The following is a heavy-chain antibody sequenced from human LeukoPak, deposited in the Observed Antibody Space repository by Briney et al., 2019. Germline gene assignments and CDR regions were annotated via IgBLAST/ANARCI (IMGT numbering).Heavy chain of an antibody. Sequence: SETLSLTCSVSGVSISSGTYHWAWIRQPPGKGLEWIGYIYYSGSTNYNPSLKSRVTISVDTSKNQFSLKLSSVTAADTAVYYCARRGYSGYVYYFDYWGQGTLVTVSS. J-gene: IGHJ4*02. CDR3: ARRGYSGYVYYFDY. V-gene: IGHV4-61*05. CDR2: IYYSGST. CDR1: GVSISSGTYH. D-gene: IGHD5-12*01.